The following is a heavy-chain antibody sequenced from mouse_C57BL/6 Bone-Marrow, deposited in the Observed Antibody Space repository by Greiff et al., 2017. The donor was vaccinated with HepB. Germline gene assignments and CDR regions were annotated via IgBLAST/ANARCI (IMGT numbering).Heavy chain of an antibody. CDR2: IGTENGDT. CDR3: TTVYYYAAWVAY. D-gene: IGHD1-1*01. Sequence: VQLQQSGAELVRPGASVKLSCTASGFNIKDDYMPWVKQRPEQGLEWIGWIGTENGDTEYASKFQGKATIPADTSSNTAYLQISSLTSEDTAVYYCTTVYYYAAWVAYWGQGTLVTVSA. V-gene: IGHV14-4*01. CDR1: GFNIKDDY. J-gene: IGHJ3*01.